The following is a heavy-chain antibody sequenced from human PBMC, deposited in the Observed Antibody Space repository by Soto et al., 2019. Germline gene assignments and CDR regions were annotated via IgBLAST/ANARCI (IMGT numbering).Heavy chain of an antibody. CDR3: TRIHCSGGGCYSDFDF. Sequence: EVQLVESGGGLVQPGGSLKLSCAASGFTLSGFALHWVRQASGDGLAWIGRIKTKVESYATEYAASVKGRFSISRDESKNTAYLEMNSLETEDTAIYYCTRIHCSGGGCYSDFDFWGQGSLVTVSS. CDR1: GFTLSGFA. D-gene: IGHD2-15*01. V-gene: IGHV3-73*01. J-gene: IGHJ4*02. CDR2: IKTKVESYAT.